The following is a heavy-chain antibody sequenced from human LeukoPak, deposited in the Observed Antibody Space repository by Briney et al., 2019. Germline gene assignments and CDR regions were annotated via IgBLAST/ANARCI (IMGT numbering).Heavy chain of an antibody. J-gene: IGHJ3*02. V-gene: IGHV4-59*12. Sequence: PSETLSLTCTVSGGSISSYYWSWIRQPPGKGLEWIGYIYYRGSTSCNPSLQSRVTISIDTSKNQFSLKLSSVTAADTAVYYCAKSNGYGLIDIWGQGTMVTVSS. CDR2: IYYRGST. CDR3: AKSNGYGLIDI. D-gene: IGHD3-10*01. CDR1: GGSISSYY.